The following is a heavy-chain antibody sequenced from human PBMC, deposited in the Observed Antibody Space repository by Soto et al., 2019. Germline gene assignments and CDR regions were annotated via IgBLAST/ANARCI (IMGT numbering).Heavy chain of an antibody. CDR2: ISSSSSYI. V-gene: IGHV3-21*01. CDR3: ARDRWGIAARISPPPNYYYGMDV. Sequence: GGSLRLSCAASGFTFSSYSMNWVRQAPGKGLEWVSSISSSSSYIYYADSVKGRFTISRDNAKNSLYLQMNSLRAEDTAVYYCARDRWGIAARISPPPNYYYGMDVWRQGTTVTVSS. J-gene: IGHJ6*02. CDR1: GFTFSSYS. D-gene: IGHD6-6*01.